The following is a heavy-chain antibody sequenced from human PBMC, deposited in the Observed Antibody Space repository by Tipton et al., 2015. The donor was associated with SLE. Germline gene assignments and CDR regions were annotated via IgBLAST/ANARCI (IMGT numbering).Heavy chain of an antibody. D-gene: IGHD3-22*01. CDR3: AKPLIGYYDSSPFEI. J-gene: IGHJ3*02. Sequence: SLRLSCAASGFTVSSNYMSWVRQAPGKGLEWVSVIYSGGSTYYADSVKGRFTISRDNSKNTLYLQMNSLRAEDTAVYYCAKPLIGYYDSSPFEIWGQGTMVTVAS. V-gene: IGHV3-53*01. CDR1: GFTVSSNY. CDR2: IYSGGST.